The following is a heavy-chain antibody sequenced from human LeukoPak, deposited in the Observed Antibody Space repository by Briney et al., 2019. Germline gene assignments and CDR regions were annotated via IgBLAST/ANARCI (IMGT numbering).Heavy chain of an antibody. V-gene: IGHV1-69*05. CDR3: ASLEYDFWSGYYPY. CDR2: IIPIFGTA. CDR1: GGTFSSYA. Sequence: VASVKVSCKASGGTFSSYAISWVRQAPGQELEWMGGIIPIFGTANYAQRFQGRVTITTDESTSTAYMELSSLRSEDTAVYYCASLEYDFWSGYYPYWGQGTLVTVSS. D-gene: IGHD3-3*01. J-gene: IGHJ4*02.